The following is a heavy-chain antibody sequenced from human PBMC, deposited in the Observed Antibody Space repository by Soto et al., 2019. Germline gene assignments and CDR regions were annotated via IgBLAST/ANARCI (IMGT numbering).Heavy chain of an antibody. J-gene: IGHJ5*02. CDR2: ISGNGIST. CDR1: GFTFSNYA. Sequence: PGGSLRLSCAASGFTFSNYAMSWVRQAPGKGLEWVSAISGNGISTYYADSVRGRFTISRDNSKNTLYLQMNRLRADDTAVYYCAKAAITMVRGTNNWFDPWGQGTLVTVYS. CDR3: AKAAITMVRGTNNWFDP. D-gene: IGHD3-10*01. V-gene: IGHV3-23*01.